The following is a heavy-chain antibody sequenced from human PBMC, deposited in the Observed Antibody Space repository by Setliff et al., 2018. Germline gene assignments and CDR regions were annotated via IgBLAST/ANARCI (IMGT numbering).Heavy chain of an antibody. Sequence: KTSETLSLTCAASGGTFGYYYWTWIRQPPGKGLEWIGEINHSGSTSYNPSLESRVTISIDTSKNQFSLNLRYVTAADTGLYYCARGRNIKLRLLDSWGQGKLV. V-gene: IGHV4-34*01. CDR2: INHSGST. J-gene: IGHJ4*02. CDR3: ARGRNIKLRLLDS. CDR1: GGTFGYYY. D-gene: IGHD1-20*01.